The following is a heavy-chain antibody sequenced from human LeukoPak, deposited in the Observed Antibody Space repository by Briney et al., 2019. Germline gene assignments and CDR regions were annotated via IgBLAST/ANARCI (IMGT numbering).Heavy chain of an antibody. CDR3: MRHASGEPPRY. Sequence: PSETLSLTCIVSGASSSTNTLYWGWVRQPPGRGLEWIASIPDTGTPYYNPSLKSRVAISVDTSKNQFSLQFSSVIAADTAVYYCMRHASGEPPRYWGQGTLVTASS. CDR2: IPDTGTP. J-gene: IGHJ4*02. V-gene: IGHV4-39*01. D-gene: IGHD7-27*01. CDR1: GASSSTNTLY.